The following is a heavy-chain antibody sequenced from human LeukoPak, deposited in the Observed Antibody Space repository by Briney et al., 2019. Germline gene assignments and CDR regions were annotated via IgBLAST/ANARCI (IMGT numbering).Heavy chain of an antibody. CDR3: ARDSGYSSSYLKRGWFDP. Sequence: GGSLRLSCAASGFTFDDYAMNWVRQAPGKGLEWVSSISSSSSYIYYADSVKGRFTISRDNAKNSLYLQMNSLRAEDTAVYYCARDSGYSSSYLKRGWFDPWGQGTLVTVSS. CDR2: ISSSSSYI. V-gene: IGHV3-21*01. CDR1: GFTFDDYA. D-gene: IGHD6-6*01. J-gene: IGHJ5*02.